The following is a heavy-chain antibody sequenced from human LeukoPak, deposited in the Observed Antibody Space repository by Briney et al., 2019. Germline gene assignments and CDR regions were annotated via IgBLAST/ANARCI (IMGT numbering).Heavy chain of an antibody. CDR1: GFTFSTYS. J-gene: IGHJ6*02. V-gene: IGHV3-64D*09. D-gene: IGHD6-19*01. CDR2: ISSHGGST. CDR3: VKQWLADYYYGMDV. Sequence: PGGSLRLSCAASGFTFSTYSMNWVRQAPGKGLEYVSAISSHGGSTYYVDSVKGRFTISRDNSKNTLYLQMNSLRAEDTAVYYCVKQWLADYYYGMDVWGQGTTVTVSS.